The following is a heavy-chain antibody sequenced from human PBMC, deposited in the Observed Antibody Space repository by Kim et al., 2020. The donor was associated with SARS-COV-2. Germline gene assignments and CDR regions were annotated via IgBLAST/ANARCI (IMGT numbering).Heavy chain of an antibody. CDR1: GGTFSSYA. CDR2: IIPIFGTA. CDR3: ARAGYSSSSRYYYGMDV. V-gene: IGHV1-69*13. D-gene: IGHD6-13*01. Sequence: SVKVSFKASGGTFSSYAISWVRQAPGQGLEWMGGIIPIFGTANYAQKFQGRVTITADESTSTAYMELSSLRSEDTAVYYCARAGYSSSSRYYYGMDVWGQGTTVTVSS. J-gene: IGHJ6*02.